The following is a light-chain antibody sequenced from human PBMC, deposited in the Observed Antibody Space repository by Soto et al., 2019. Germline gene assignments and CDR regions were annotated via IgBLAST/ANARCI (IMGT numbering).Light chain of an antibody. J-gene: IGKJ1*01. Sequence: IVMTQSPATLSVSPGERATLSCRASQSVSSDLAWYHQKPGQAPRLLIYGASTRATGIPARFSGSGSGTEFTLTINSLQSEDFAVYYCHQYNNWPRTFGQGTKVEIK. CDR2: GAS. CDR1: QSVSSD. V-gene: IGKV3-15*01. CDR3: HQYNNWPRT.